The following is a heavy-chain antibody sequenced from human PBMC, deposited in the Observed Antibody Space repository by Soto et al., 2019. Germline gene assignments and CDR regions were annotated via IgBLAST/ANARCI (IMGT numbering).Heavy chain of an antibody. CDR3: ARRNYDYIWGSYRYGGWFDP. CDR1: GGSISSYY. J-gene: IGHJ5*02. Sequence: QVQLQESGPGLVKPSETLSLTCTVSGGSISSYYWSWIRQPPGKGLEWIGYIYYSGSTNYNPSLKRRVTISVDTSKNQFSLKLSSVTAADTAVYYCARRNYDYIWGSYRYGGWFDPWGQGTLVTVSS. CDR2: IYYSGST. D-gene: IGHD3-16*02. V-gene: IGHV4-59*08.